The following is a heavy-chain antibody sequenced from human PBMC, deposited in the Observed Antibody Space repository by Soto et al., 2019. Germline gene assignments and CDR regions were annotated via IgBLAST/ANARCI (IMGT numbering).Heavy chain of an antibody. V-gene: IGHV4-39*01. CDR2: IYYSGST. Sequence: SETLSLTCTFSGDSITSSTYYLGWIRQPPGKGLEWIGSIYYSGSTYYNPSLNSRVTISVDTSRIHFSLRLSSVTAADTAVYYCARLNGYCVSTGCHGYYGMDVWGQGTTVTVSS. D-gene: IGHD2-2*03. J-gene: IGHJ6*02. CDR3: ARLNGYCVSTGCHGYYGMDV. CDR1: GDSITSSTYY.